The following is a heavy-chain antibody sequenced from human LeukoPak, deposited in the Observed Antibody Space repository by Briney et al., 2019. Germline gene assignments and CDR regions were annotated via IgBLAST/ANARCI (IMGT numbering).Heavy chain of an antibody. CDR3: AKDGPFRGDWGDYFDY. J-gene: IGHJ4*02. Sequence: QPGGSLRLSCAASGFTFSSYGMHWVRQAPGKGLEWVAVISYDGSNKYYADSVKGRFTISRDNSKNTVYLQMNSLRAEDTSVYYCAKDGPFRGDWGDYFDYWGQGTLVTVSS. CDR2: ISYDGSNK. V-gene: IGHV3-30*18. CDR1: GFTFSSYG. D-gene: IGHD7-27*01.